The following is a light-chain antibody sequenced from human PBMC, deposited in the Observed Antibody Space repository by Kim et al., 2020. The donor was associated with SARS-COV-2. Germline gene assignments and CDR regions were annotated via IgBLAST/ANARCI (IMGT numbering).Light chain of an antibody. Sequence: SPGERATLSGRASQSVSGSHLAWYQQKPGQAPRPLIYGASSRATGIPDRFSGSGSGTDFTLTISRLEPEDFAVYYCQQYGSSPLTFGGGTKVDIK. CDR2: GAS. CDR3: QQYGSSPLT. V-gene: IGKV3-20*01. CDR1: QSVSGSH. J-gene: IGKJ4*01.